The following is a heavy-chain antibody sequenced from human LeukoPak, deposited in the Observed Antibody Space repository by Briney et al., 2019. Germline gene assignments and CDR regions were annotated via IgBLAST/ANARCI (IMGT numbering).Heavy chain of an antibody. CDR1: GFTFSSYS. J-gene: IGHJ6*03. Sequence: GGSLRLSCAASGFTFSSYSMNWVRQAPGKGLEWVSSISSSSSYIYYADSVKGRFTISRDNAKNSLYLQMNSLRAEDTAVYYCARDRFVGDMDVWGKGTTVTVSS. CDR2: ISSSSSYI. V-gene: IGHV3-21*01. CDR3: ARDRFVGDMDV. D-gene: IGHD2-15*01.